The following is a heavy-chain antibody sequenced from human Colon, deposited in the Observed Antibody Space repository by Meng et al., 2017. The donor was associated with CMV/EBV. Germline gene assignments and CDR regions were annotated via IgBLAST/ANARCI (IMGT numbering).Heavy chain of an antibody. V-gene: IGHV3-23*01. CDR1: GFSFSSYA. J-gene: IGHJ6*02. D-gene: IGHD3-10*01. CDR3: ARDSLIWFADEDSKYHYYGMDV. Sequence: GGSLRLSCAPSGFSFSSYAMSWVRQAPGKGLEWVSLIYSGGRTYYADSVKGRFTISRDNSKNTVYLQMNSLRAEDTAVYYCARDSLIWFADEDSKYHYYGMDVWGQGTTVTVSS. CDR2: IYSGGRT.